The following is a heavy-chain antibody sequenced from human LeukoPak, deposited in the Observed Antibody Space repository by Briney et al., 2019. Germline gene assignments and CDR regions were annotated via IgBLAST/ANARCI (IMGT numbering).Heavy chain of an antibody. CDR1: GGSISSNSYY. J-gene: IGHJ4*02. CDR3: ARTRYYYNSRSYGAPYYFDY. CDR2: IYFSGST. V-gene: IGHV4-39*01. D-gene: IGHD3-10*01. Sequence: PSETLSLTCAVSGGSISSNSYYWGWIRQPPGKGLEWIGSIYFSGSTYYNPSLKSRVTISVDTSKNQFSLKLSSVTAADTAVYYCARTRYYYNSRSYGAPYYFDYWGQGTLVTVSS.